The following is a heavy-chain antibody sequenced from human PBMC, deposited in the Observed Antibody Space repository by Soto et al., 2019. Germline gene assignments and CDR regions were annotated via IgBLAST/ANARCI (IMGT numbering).Heavy chain of an antibody. V-gene: IGHV1-18*01. Sequence: QVQLVQSGAEVKKPGASVKVSCKASGYTFTSYGISWVRQAPGQGLEWMGWISAYNGNTNYAQKLRGRVTMTTDTSTSTAYMELRSLRSDDTAVYYCARDGDGFGELQADAFDIWGQGTMVTVSS. D-gene: IGHD3-10*01. CDR2: ISAYNGNT. J-gene: IGHJ3*02. CDR1: GYTFTSYG. CDR3: ARDGDGFGELQADAFDI.